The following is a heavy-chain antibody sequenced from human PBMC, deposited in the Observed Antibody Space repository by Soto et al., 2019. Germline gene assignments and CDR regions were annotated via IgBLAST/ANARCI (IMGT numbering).Heavy chain of an antibody. D-gene: IGHD3-10*01. CDR1: GGSISSSNW. J-gene: IGHJ6*02. Sequence: PSETLSLTCAVSGGSISSSNWWSWVRQPPGKGLEWIGEIYHSGSTNYNPFLKSRVTISVDKSKYQFSLKLSSVTAADTAVYYCARDGTITMVRGVKYYYYGMDVWGQGTTVTVSS. CDR2: IYHSGST. V-gene: IGHV4-4*02. CDR3: ARDGTITMVRGVKYYYYGMDV.